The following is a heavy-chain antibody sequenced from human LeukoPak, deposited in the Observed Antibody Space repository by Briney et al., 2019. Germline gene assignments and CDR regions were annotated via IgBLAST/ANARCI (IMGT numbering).Heavy chain of an antibody. CDR3: ARESFAFDI. D-gene: IGHD3-10*01. Sequence: GGSLRLSCAASGFTFSSYAMSWVRQAPGSGLEWVSAIGPGGGSTFYADSVKGRFTISRDNSKNTLYLQMNSLRAEDTAVYYCARESFAFDIWGQGTMVTVSS. V-gene: IGHV3-23*01. CDR2: IGPGGGST. CDR1: GFTFSSYA. J-gene: IGHJ3*02.